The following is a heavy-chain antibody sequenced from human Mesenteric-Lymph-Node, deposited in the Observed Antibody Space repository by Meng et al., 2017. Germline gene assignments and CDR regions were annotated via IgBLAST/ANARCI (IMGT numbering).Heavy chain of an antibody. J-gene: IGHJ4*02. CDR1: GGSISISTW. CDR2: IYHSGGT. CDR3: ARDPYATGWAG. D-gene: IGHD6-19*01. V-gene: IGHV4-4*02. Sequence: QLQESGPGLVKPSGTLSRTCAVSGGSISISTWWSWVRQPPGKGLEWIGEIYHSGGTNYNPSLRGRVTISLDKSKNQFSLTLRSVTAADTAVYYCARDPYATGWAGWGQGTLVTVSS.